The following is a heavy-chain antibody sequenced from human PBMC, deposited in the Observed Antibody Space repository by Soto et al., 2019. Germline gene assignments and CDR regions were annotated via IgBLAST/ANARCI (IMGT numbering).Heavy chain of an antibody. V-gene: IGHV4-4*07. CDR2: IYTSGST. D-gene: IGHD3-10*01. CDR3: ARANFSTWFGGHYGMDV. CDR1: CGSISSYY. Sequence: SETLSLTCTGSCGSISSYYWSWIRQPAGKGLEWSGRIYTSGSTNYNPSLKSRVTMSVDTSKNQFSLKLSSVTAADTAVYYCARANFSTWFGGHYGMDVWGQGTTVTVSS. J-gene: IGHJ6*02.